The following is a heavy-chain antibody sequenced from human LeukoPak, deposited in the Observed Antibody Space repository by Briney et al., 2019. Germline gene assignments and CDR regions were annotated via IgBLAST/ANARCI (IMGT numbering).Heavy chain of an antibody. CDR2: IKQDGSEK. D-gene: IGHD3-16*01. J-gene: IGHJ4*02. V-gene: IGHV3-7*01. CDR3: ARDSGYDYVYYDY. Sequence: GGSLRLSCAASGFTFSSYWMSWVRQAPGKGLEWVANIKQDGSEKYYVDSVKGRFTISRDSAKNSLYLQMNSLRAEDTAVYYCARDSGYDYVYYDYWGQETLVTVSS. CDR1: GFTFSSYW.